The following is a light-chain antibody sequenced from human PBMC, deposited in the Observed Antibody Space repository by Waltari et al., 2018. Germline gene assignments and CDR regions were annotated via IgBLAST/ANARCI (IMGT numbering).Light chain of an antibody. Sequence: IVMTQSPATLSMSPGERATLSCRASQNVHTNLAWYQQTPGQAPRLLIRGTSIRATGITARFSGSGSGTEFTLTISSLQSEDFAVYYCQQYNDWPLFGGGTKVEMK. CDR3: QQYNDWPL. CDR1: QNVHTN. J-gene: IGKJ4*01. V-gene: IGKV3-15*01. CDR2: GTS.